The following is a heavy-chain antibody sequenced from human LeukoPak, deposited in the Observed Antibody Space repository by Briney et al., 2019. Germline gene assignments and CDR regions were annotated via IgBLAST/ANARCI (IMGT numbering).Heavy chain of an antibody. V-gene: IGHV3-23*01. CDR2: LSGSGGST. Sequence: WGSLRLSCAASGFTFSSYAMSWVRQAPGKGLEWVSGLSGSGGSTDYADSVKGRFTISRDNSKNTLYLQMHSLRAEDTAFYYCAKAAYSSGYYNYFDYWGQGTLVTVSS. J-gene: IGHJ4*02. CDR3: AKAAYSSGYYNYFDY. CDR1: GFTFSSYA. D-gene: IGHD3-22*01.